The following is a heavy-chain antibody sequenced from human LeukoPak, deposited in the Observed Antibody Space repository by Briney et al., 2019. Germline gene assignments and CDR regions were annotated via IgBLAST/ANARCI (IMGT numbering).Heavy chain of an antibody. CDR1: GYTFTSYG. D-gene: IGHD3-3*01. CDR3: GRVPSTLFDFWSAYVIDY. V-gene: IGHV1-18*01. CDR2: ISAYNGNT. Sequence: ASVKVSCRASGYTFTSYGIFWVRQAPGQGLEWMGWISAYNGNTNYAQNLQGRVTMTTDTSTSTAYMELRSLRSDDTAVFYCGRVPSTLFDFWSAYVIDYWGQGTLVTVSS. J-gene: IGHJ4*02.